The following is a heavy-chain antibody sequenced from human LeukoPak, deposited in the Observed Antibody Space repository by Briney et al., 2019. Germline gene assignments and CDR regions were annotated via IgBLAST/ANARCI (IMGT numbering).Heavy chain of an antibody. CDR3: AREAVTRNYFDD. J-gene: IGHJ4*02. V-gene: IGHV3-53*01. CDR2: IYSGGST. CDR1: GFTVSSDY. Sequence: GGSLRLSCPASGFTVSSDYMNWVRQAPGKGLEWVSVIYSGGSTYYADSVKGRFTISRDNYIHTLFLQMNSLRAEDTAVYYCAREAVTRNYFDDWGQGTLVTVSS. D-gene: IGHD4-17*01.